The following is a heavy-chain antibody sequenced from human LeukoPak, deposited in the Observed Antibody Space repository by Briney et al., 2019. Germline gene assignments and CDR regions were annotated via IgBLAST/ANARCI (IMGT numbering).Heavy chain of an antibody. CDR1: GGSISSSSYY. Sequence: SETLSLTCTVSGGSISSSSYYWGWIRQPPGKGLEWIGSIYYSGSTYYNPSLKSRVTISVDTSKNQFSLKLSSVTAADTAVYYCARGRGLAELWLLSTFDYWGQGTLVTVSS. CDR3: ARGRGLAELWLLSTFDY. V-gene: IGHV4-39*07. CDR2: IYYSGST. J-gene: IGHJ4*02. D-gene: IGHD5-18*01.